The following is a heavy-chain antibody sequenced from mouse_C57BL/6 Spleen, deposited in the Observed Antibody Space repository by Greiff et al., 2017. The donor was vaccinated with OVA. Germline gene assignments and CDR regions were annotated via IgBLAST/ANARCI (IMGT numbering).Heavy chain of an antibody. CDR1: GFTFSDYG. Sequence: EVKLVESGGGLVKPGGSLKLSCAASGFTFSDYGMHWVRQAPEKGLEWVAYISSGSSTIYYADTVKGRFTISRDNAKKTLFLQMTSLRSEDTAMYYCARQLRPLYAMDYWGQGTSVTVSS. D-gene: IGHD3-2*02. CDR3: ARQLRPLYAMDY. CDR2: ISSGSSTI. J-gene: IGHJ4*01. V-gene: IGHV5-17*01.